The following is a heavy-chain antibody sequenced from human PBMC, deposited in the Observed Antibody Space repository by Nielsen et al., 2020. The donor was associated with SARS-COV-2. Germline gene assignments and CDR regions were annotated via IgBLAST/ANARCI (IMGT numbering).Heavy chain of an antibody. CDR3: AIIWSGYTDAFDI. D-gene: IGHD3-3*01. Sequence: GGSLRLSCGTSGVTISYDYMNGVRQAPGKGLEWVSVIGTSGGSTKHADSVKGRFTISRDNAKNSLYLQMNSLRAEDTAVYYCAIIWSGYTDAFDIWGQGTMVTVSS. CDR1: GVTISYDY. J-gene: IGHJ3*02. CDR2: IGTSGGST. V-gene: IGHV3-11*06.